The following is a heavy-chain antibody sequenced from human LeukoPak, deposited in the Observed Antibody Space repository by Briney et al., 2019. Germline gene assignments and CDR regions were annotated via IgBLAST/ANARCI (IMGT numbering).Heavy chain of an antibody. Sequence: PSETLSLTCTVSGGSISSSSYYWGWIRQPPGKGLEWIGSIYYSGSTYYNPSLKSRVTISVDTSKNQFSLKLSSVTAADTAVYYCARDTTTAAGTGGWFWFDPWGQGTLVTVPS. J-gene: IGHJ5*02. CDR2: IYYSGST. CDR1: GGSISSSSYY. D-gene: IGHD6-13*01. V-gene: IGHV4-39*07. CDR3: ARDTTTAAGTGGWFWFDP.